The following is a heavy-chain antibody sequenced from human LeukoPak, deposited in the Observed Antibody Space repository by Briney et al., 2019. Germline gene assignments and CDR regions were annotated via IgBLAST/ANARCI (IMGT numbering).Heavy chain of an antibody. CDR1: GGSFSGYY. V-gene: IGHV4-34*01. CDR2: INHSGST. J-gene: IGHJ4*02. CDR3: ARGRKYTSGYRVTELGSGYSDY. D-gene: IGHD5-18*01. Sequence: SQTLSLTCAVYGGSFSGYYWGWIRQPPGNGLEWMGEINHSGSTNSNTSLKSRVTISVDPSKNQFSLKLSSVTAADTAVYYCARGRKYTSGYRVTELGSGYSDYRGQGTLGTVSS.